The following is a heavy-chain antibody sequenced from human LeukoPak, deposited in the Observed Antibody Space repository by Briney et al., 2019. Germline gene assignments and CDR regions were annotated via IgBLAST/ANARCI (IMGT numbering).Heavy chain of an antibody. CDR2: TYYRSKWYN. CDR1: GDSVSSNSAA. V-gene: IGHV6-1*01. CDR3: ARGVEQWLGPAYHYYYGMDV. J-gene: IGHJ6*02. D-gene: IGHD6-19*01. Sequence: SQTLSLTCAISGDSVSSNSAAWNWIRQSPSRGLEWLGRTYYRSKWYNDYAVSVKSRITINPDTSKNQFSLQLNSVTPEDTAVYYCARGVEQWLGPAYHYYYGMDVWGQGTTVTVSS.